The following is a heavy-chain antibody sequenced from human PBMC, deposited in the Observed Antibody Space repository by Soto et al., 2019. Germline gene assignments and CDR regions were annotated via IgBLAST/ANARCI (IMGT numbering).Heavy chain of an antibody. CDR2: ISGIGGST. CDR1: GFTFTDYA. V-gene: IGHV3-23*01. CDR3: ARGSSGYISSWYYFDY. D-gene: IGHD6-13*01. Sequence: GGSLRLSCAASGFTFTDYALSWVRQAPGKGLEWVATISGIGGSTYLADSVRGRLSISRDNSKNTVSLLMNSLRAEDTAVYFCARGSSGYISSWYYFDYWGRGTLVTVSS. J-gene: IGHJ4*02.